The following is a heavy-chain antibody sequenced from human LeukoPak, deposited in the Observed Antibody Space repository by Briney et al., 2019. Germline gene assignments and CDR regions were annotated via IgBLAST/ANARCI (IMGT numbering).Heavy chain of an antibody. D-gene: IGHD2-2*01. CDR3: AKGIVVVPAAKKNWFDP. CDR1: GFTFSSYW. J-gene: IGHJ5*02. CDR2: ISGSGGST. V-gene: IGHV3-23*01. Sequence: GGSLRLSCAASGFTFSSYWMSWVRQAPGKGLEWVSAISGSGGSTYYADSVKGRFTISRDNSKNTLYLQMNSLRAEDTAVYYCAKGIVVVPAAKKNWFDPWGQGTLVTVSS.